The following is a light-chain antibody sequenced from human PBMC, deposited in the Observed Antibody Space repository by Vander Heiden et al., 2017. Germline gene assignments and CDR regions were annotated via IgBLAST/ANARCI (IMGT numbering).Light chain of an antibody. Sequence: QSALTRPASLTGSHGQAITIYFTGTSSDVGLFHYVSWYQQLPGKAPKVLIHDVSTRPSGVSHRFSGSKSGNTASLTISGLQTEDEAHYYCSSYTSITTLVFGTGTKVTVL. V-gene: IGLV2-14*03. J-gene: IGLJ1*01. CDR3: SSYTSITTLV. CDR1: SSDVGLFHY. CDR2: DVS.